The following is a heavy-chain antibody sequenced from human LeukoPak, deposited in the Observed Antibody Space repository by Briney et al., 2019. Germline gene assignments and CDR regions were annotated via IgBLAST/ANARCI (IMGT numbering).Heavy chain of an antibody. CDR1: GGSFSGYC. Sequence: SETLSLTCAVYGGSFSGYCWSWIRQPPGKGLEWIGEINHSGSTNYNLSLKSRVTISVDTSKNQFSLKLSSVTAADTAVYYCARGRLVQLWLQFYYYYYYMDVWGKGTTVTVSS. CDR2: INHSGST. CDR3: ARGRLVQLWLQFYYYYYYMDV. J-gene: IGHJ6*03. D-gene: IGHD5-18*01. V-gene: IGHV4-34*01.